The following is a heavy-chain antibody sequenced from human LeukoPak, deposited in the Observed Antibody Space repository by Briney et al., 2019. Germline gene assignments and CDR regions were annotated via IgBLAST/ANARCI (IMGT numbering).Heavy chain of an antibody. CDR2: IKQDGSEK. CDR1: GVTFSSYW. D-gene: IGHD5-12*01. Sequence: GGSLRLSCAASGVTFSSYWMSWVRQAPGKGRDWVANIKQDGSEKYYVDSVKGRFTISRDNAKNSLYLQMNSLRAEDTAVYYCARARTRGYSGYGEGYWGQGTLVTVSS. V-gene: IGHV3-7*03. J-gene: IGHJ4*02. CDR3: ARARTRGYSGYGEGY.